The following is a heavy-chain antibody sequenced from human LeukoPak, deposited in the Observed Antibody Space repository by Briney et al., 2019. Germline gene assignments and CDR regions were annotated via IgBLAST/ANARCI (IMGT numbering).Heavy chain of an antibody. Sequence: SQTLSLTCAVSGGFISSGGYSWSWIRQPPGKGLEWIAYISDIGSINYNPSLKSRVTISLDTSKNQFSLKLSSVTAADTAVYYCAGHHPRNTVDFWGQGTLVTVSS. V-gene: IGHV4-30-4*07. CDR1: GGFISSGGYS. CDR3: AGHHPRNTVDF. J-gene: IGHJ4*02. D-gene: IGHD2/OR15-2a*01. CDR2: ISDIGSI.